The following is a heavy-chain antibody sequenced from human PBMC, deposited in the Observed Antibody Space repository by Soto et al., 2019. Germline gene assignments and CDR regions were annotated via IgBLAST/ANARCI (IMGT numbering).Heavy chain of an antibody. V-gene: IGHV3-30-3*01. D-gene: IGHD5-12*01. Sequence: QVQLVESGGGVVQPGRSLRLSCAASGFTFSSYAMHWVRQAPGKGLEWVAVISYDGSNKYYADSVKGRFTISRDNSKNTLYLQMNSLRAEDTAVYYCAREGLRALYFDYWGQGTLVTVSS. J-gene: IGHJ4*02. CDR3: AREGLRALYFDY. CDR2: ISYDGSNK. CDR1: GFTFSSYA.